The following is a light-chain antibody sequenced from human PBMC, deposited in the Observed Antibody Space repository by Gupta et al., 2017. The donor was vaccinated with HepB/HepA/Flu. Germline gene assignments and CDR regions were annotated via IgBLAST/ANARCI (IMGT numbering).Light chain of an antibody. CDR2: AAS. V-gene: IGKV1-17*01. CDR1: QGIRNA. CDR3: LQHNSYPRT. Sequence: DIQMTQSPPSLSASVGDRVTITCRASQGIRNALGWYQQKPGKAPRRLIYAASTLQSGVPSRFSGSGSGTEFTLTISSLQPEDFATYYCLQHNSYPRTFGQGTKVETK. J-gene: IGKJ1*01.